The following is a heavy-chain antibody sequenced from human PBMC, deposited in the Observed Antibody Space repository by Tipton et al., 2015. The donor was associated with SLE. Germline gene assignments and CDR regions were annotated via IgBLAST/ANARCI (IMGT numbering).Heavy chain of an antibody. V-gene: IGHV4-59*12. D-gene: IGHD1-1*01. CDR2: IFPSGNT. CDR1: GGSMSGYH. Sequence: TLSLTCTVSGGSMSGYHWSWIRQTPGKGLEWIGNIFPSGNTDHNPSLKSRTTISADTSKNQFSLNLSSVTAADTAVYYCARAPGLERSYQYYYYMDVWGKGTTVTVSS. CDR3: ARAPGLERSYQYYYYMDV. J-gene: IGHJ6*03.